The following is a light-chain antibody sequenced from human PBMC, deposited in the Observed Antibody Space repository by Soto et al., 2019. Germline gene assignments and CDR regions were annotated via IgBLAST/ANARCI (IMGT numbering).Light chain of an antibody. V-gene: IGKV1D-16*01. Sequence: DIQMTQSPSSVSASVGDRVTITCQASQGISSWLAWYQQKPGKAPKLLIYAASSLQSGVPSRFSGSGSGTEFTLTISSLQPDDFATYYCQQYDDYPWTFGQGTRLEIK. CDR1: QGISSW. J-gene: IGKJ5*01. CDR2: AAS. CDR3: QQYDDYPWT.